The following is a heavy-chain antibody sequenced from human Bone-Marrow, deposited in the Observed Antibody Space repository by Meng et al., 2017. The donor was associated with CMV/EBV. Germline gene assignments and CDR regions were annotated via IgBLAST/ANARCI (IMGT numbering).Heavy chain of an antibody. CDR2: VSYEGSST. Sequence: GESLKISCAASGFTFSNYAMHWVRQAPGKGLEWVAVVSYEGSSTDYTDSLKGRFTISRDNSNGTLYLQMFSLRADDTAIYYCVRGGKYCSTTNCPRWFDSWGHGTLVTVSS. CDR3: VRGGKYCSTTNCPRWFDS. D-gene: IGHD2/OR15-2a*01. J-gene: IGHJ5*01. CDR1: GFTFSNYA. V-gene: IGHV3-30*04.